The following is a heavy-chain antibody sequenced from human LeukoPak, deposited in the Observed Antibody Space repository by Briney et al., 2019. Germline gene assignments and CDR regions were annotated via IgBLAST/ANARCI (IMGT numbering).Heavy chain of an antibody. CDR1: GFRVSDYY. CDR2: INWNGGST. CDR3: ARGTNAFDI. V-gene: IGHV3-20*04. J-gene: IGHJ3*02. Sequence: GGSLRLSCAVSGFRVSDYYMSWVRQAPGKGLEWVSGINWNGGSTGYADSVKGRFTISRDNAKNSLYLQMNSLRAEDTALYYCARGTNAFDIWGQGTMVTVSS.